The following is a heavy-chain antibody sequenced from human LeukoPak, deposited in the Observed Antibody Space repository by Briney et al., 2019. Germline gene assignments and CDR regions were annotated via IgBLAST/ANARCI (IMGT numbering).Heavy chain of an antibody. CDR3: ARYPYYEGEGTSDY. CDR2: INWNGGST. V-gene: IGHV3-20*04. J-gene: IGHJ4*02. D-gene: IGHD1-26*01. CDR1: GFTFDDYG. Sequence: GGSLRLSCAASGFTFDDYGMSWVRQAPGKGREWGSGINWNGGSTVYADPVKGRFTISRDNAKNSLYLQMNSLRAEDTALYYCARYPYYEGEGTSDYWGQGTLVTVSS.